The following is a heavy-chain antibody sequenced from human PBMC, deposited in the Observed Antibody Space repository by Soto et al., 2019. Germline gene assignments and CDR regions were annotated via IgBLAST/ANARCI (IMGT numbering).Heavy chain of an antibody. V-gene: IGHV4-31*03. J-gene: IGHJ4*02. D-gene: IGHD3-10*01. CDR3: ARVGFGESPAYYFDY. CDR1: GGSISSGGYY. Sequence: PSETLSLTCTVSGGSISSGGYYWSWIRQHPGKGLEWIGYIYYSGSTYYNPSLKSRVTISVDTSKNQFSLKLSSVTAADTAVYYCARVGFGESPAYYFDYWGQGTLVTVSS. CDR2: IYYSGST.